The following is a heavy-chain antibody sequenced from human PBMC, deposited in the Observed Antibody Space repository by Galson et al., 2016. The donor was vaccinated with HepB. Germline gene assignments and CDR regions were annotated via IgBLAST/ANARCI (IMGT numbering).Heavy chain of an antibody. D-gene: IGHD3-3*01. J-gene: IGHJ4*02. Sequence: SLRLSCAASGFSFSSYVMFWVRQAPGKGLEFVSAIGSDGRSTHYADSLRGRLTVSRDNSKNMLYLQMSSLRAEDTAMYYCGKYEFDYWGQGALVTVSS. CDR1: GFSFSSYV. V-gene: IGHV3-64D*09. CDR2: IGSDGRST. CDR3: GKYEFDY.